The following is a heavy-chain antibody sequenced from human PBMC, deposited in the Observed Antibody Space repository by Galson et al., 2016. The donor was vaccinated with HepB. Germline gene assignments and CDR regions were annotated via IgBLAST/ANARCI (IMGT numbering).Heavy chain of an antibody. CDR3: ARGIFSGSYSTGWYYFDY. V-gene: IGHV1-3*04. D-gene: IGHD1-26*01. J-gene: IGHJ4*02. Sequence: SVKVSCKASGYTFSSYAMHWVRQAPGQRLEWMGWINTANGNTKYSQKLQGRVTITRNTSAGTAYVELSSLKSEDAAVYYCARGIFSGSYSTGWYYFDYWGQGILVTVSS. CDR1: GYTFSSYA. CDR2: INTANGNT.